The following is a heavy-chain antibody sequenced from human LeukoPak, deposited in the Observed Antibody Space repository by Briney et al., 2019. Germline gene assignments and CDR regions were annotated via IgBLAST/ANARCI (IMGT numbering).Heavy chain of an antibody. CDR3: AKGLGDYDILTGYYPAFDY. Sequence: GGSLRLSCAASGFTFSSYAMSWVRQAPGKGLEWVSAISGSGGSTYYADSVKGRFTISRDNSKNTLYLQMNSLRAEDTAVYYCAKGLGDYDILTGYYPAFDYWGQGTLVTVSS. CDR2: ISGSGGST. J-gene: IGHJ4*02. D-gene: IGHD3-9*01. CDR1: GFTFSSYA. V-gene: IGHV3-23*01.